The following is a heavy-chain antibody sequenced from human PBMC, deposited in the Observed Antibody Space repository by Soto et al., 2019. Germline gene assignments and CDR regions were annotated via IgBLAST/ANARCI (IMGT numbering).Heavy chain of an antibody. CDR2: INPNSGGT. J-gene: IGHJ3*02. Sequence: ASVKVSCKASGYTFTGYYMHWVRQAPGQGLEWMGWINPNSGGTNYAQKFQGWVTMTRDTSISTAYMELSRLRSDDTAVYYCASSKYCSSTSCTEGAFDIWGQGTMVTVSS. CDR1: GYTFTGYY. D-gene: IGHD2-2*01. CDR3: ASSKYCSSTSCTEGAFDI. V-gene: IGHV1-2*04.